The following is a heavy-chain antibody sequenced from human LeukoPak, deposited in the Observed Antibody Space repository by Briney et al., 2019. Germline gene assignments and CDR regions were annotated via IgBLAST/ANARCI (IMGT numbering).Heavy chain of an antibody. D-gene: IGHD3-22*01. V-gene: IGHV4-38-2*02. CDR1: GYSISSGYY. J-gene: IGHJ4*02. CDR2: IYHSGST. CDR3: ARASGYPDY. Sequence: PSETLSLTCTVSGYSISSGYYWGWIRPPPGKGLEWIGSIYHSGSTYYNPSLKSRVTISVDTSKNQFSLKLSSVTAADTAVYYCARASGYPDYWGQGTLVTVSS.